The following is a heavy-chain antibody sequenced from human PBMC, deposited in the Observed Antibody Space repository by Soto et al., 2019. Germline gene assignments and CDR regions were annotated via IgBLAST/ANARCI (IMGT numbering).Heavy chain of an antibody. CDR3: ARVGGINWFDP. CDR2: IYYSGST. Sequence: SETLSLTCAVSGGSVSSGGYYWSWIRQHPGKGLEWIGYIYYSGSTYYNPSLKSRVTISVDTSKNQFSLKLSSVTAADTAVYYCARVGGINWFDPWGQGTLVTVSS. CDR1: GGSVSSGGYY. V-gene: IGHV4-31*11. D-gene: IGHD3-16*01. J-gene: IGHJ5*02.